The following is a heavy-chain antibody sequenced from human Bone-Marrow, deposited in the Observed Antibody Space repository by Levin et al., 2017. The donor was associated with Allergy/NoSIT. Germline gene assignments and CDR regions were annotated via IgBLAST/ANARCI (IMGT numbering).Heavy chain of an antibody. Sequence: GGSLRLSCAASGFTFSDYYMSWIRQAPGKGLECVSYISSSSSYTKYANSVKGRFTISRDNAKNSLYLQMNSLRAEDTAVYYCARDPEEHTLLRYFDYWGQGTLVTVSS. CDR2: ISSSSSYT. J-gene: IGHJ4*02. CDR1: GFTFSDYY. D-gene: IGHD3-9*01. V-gene: IGHV3-11*05. CDR3: ARDPEEHTLLRYFDY.